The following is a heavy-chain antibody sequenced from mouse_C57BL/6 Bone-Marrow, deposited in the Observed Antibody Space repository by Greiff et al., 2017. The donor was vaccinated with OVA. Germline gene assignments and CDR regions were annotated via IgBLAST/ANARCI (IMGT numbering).Heavy chain of an antibody. CDR2: IYPGDGDT. Sequence: VKLQESGAELVKPGASVKISCKASGYTFSTYWMNWVKQRPGTGLEWIGQIYPGDGDTNYNGKFKGKATLTADKSSSTAYMQLSSLTSADSAVYFCARGAYWGQGTLVTVSS. CDR3: ARGAY. CDR1: GYTFSTYW. V-gene: IGHV1-80*01. J-gene: IGHJ3*01.